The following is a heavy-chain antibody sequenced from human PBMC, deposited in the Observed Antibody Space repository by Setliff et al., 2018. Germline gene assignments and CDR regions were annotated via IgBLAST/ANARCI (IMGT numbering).Heavy chain of an antibody. J-gene: IGHJ4*02. V-gene: IGHV3-33*01. Sequence: SLRLSCAASGFTFSGSAMHWVRQSPGKGLEWVAVIWYDGSQKYHADSVKGRFTISRDNAKNSLYLQMNSLRAEDTAVYYCARDLSPYYGSGSYPYNFDYWGQGTLVTVSS. CDR2: IWYDGSQK. CDR1: GFTFSGSA. D-gene: IGHD3-10*01. CDR3: ARDLSPYYGSGSYPYNFDY.